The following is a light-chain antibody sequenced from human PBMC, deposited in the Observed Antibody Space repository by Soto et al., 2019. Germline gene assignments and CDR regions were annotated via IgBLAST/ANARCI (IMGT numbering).Light chain of an antibody. J-gene: IGKJ4*01. V-gene: IGKV3-11*01. Sequence: TVLTQPPATPSLSPGESATLSCRARQSVSTNLARYQQKPGPPPRLLIYNSSNRATSIPAKFSGSGYVTDFTFTIRSLEPEYMTVYYCQQRYHWPTFGGGTKLDSK. CDR1: QSVSTN. CDR3: QQRYHWPT. CDR2: NSS.